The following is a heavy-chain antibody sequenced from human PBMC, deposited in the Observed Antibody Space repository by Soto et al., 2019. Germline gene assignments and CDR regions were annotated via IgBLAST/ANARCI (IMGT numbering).Heavy chain of an antibody. CDR2: INHSGST. CDR1: CESFSGSY. V-gene: IGHV4-34*01. CDR3: ATFITILGNGMDV. D-gene: IGHD3-3*01. J-gene: IGHJ6*02. Sequence: ETLSLTCAVYCESFSGSYWSWIRQPPGKGLEWIGEINHSGSTNYNPSLKSRVTISVDNAKNSLYLQMNSLRDEDTAVYYCATFITILGNGMDVWGQGTTVTVSS.